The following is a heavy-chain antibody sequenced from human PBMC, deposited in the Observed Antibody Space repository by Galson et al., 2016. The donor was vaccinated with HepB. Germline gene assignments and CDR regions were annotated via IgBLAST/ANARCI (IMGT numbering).Heavy chain of an antibody. CDR2: ISGSTNTT. J-gene: IGHJ4*02. D-gene: IGHD2-15*01. Sequence: SLRLSCAASGFSFSNYALSWVRQAPGRGLEWVSTISGSTNTTHYADSVKGRFTISRDNSKNTLYMQMNSLTAEDTAVYYCAKGTYCSGDVCNPLPFDFWGQGTLVTVSS. CDR1: GFSFSNYA. V-gene: IGHV3-23*01. CDR3: AKGTYCSGDVCNPLPFDF.